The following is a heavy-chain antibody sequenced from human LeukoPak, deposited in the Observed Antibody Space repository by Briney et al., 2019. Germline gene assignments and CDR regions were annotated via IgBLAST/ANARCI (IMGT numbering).Heavy chain of an antibody. J-gene: IGHJ6*03. V-gene: IGHV3-48*03. CDR2: ISSSGSTI. Sequence: PGGSLRLSCAASGFTFSSYEMNWVRQAPGKGLEWVSYISSSGSTIYYADSVKGRFTISRDNAKNSLYLQMNSLRAEDTAVYYCARDKEYYDFWSGHSRYMDVWGKGTTVTVSS. D-gene: IGHD3-3*01. CDR3: ARDKEYYDFWSGHSRYMDV. CDR1: GFTFSSYE.